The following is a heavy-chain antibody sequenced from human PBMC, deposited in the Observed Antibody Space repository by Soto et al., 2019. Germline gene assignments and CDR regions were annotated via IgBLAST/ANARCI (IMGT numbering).Heavy chain of an antibody. V-gene: IGHV4-4*02. CDR3: VRGGIAAAGSTFDY. Sequence: QVQLQESGTGLVKPSGTLSLTCAVSSVSISSSTWWSWVRQPPGKGLEWIGEIYHSGSTNYNPSLKSRVTILVDKSKNQFSLKLSSVTAADTAVYYCVRGGIAAAGSTFDYWGQGTLVTVSS. J-gene: IGHJ4*02. D-gene: IGHD6-13*01. CDR2: IYHSGST. CDR1: SVSISSSTW.